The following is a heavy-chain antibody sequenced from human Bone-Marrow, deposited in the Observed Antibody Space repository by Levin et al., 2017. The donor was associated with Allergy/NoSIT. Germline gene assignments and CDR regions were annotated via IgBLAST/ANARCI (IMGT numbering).Heavy chain of an antibody. CDR2: IKDDGSEK. D-gene: IGHD6-19*01. CDR3: ARLYKSGWFGVDY. J-gene: IGHJ4*02. Sequence: GESLKISCAASGFTFSNYWMSWVRWVRQAPGKGLAWVANIKDDGSEKYYVDSVKGRFTISRDNAKNSLYLEMNSLRAEDTAVYYCARLYKSGWFGVDYWGQGTLVTVSS. CDR1: GFTFSNYW. V-gene: IGHV3-7*01.